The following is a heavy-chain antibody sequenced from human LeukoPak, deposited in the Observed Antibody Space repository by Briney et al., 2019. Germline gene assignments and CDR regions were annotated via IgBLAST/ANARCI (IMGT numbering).Heavy chain of an antibody. CDR2: INPNSGGT. CDR3: AAASPEAAFDI. V-gene: IGHV1-2*04. D-gene: IGHD6-25*01. CDR1: GYTFTGYY. J-gene: IGHJ3*02. Sequence: AASVKVSCKASGYTFTGYYMHWVRQAPGQGLEWMGWINPNSGGTNYAQKFQGWVTMTRDTSISTAYMELSRLRSDDTAEYYCAAASPEAAFDIWGQGTMVTVSS.